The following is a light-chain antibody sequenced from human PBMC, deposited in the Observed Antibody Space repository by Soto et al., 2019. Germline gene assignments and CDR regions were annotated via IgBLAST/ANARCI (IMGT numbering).Light chain of an antibody. V-gene: IGLV3-1*01. Sequence: YELTQTPSVSVSPGQTASITCSGHQLGERHVSWYQQKTGQSPVLVMYQDTRRPSGIPERYSGSNSGNTATLTISGTQSMDEADYYCQAWDRNAWVFGGGTKVTV. CDR2: QDT. J-gene: IGLJ3*02. CDR1: QLGERH. CDR3: QAWDRNAWV.